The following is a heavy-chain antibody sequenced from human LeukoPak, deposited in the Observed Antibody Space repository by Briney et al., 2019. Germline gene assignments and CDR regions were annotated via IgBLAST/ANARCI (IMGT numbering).Heavy chain of an antibody. CDR3: ARHLSGVTGYTYGRGIDY. CDR1: GFTFSNSW. CDR2: IKRDGGEK. J-gene: IGHJ4*02. V-gene: IGHV3-7*01. Sequence: GGSLRLSCAASGFTFSNSWMSWVRLPPGRGREWGALIKRDGGEKYYVDSVKGRFTISRDNAKTSLYLQMNSLRAEDTAVYYCARHLSGVTGYTYGRGIDYWGQGTLVTVSS. D-gene: IGHD5-18*01.